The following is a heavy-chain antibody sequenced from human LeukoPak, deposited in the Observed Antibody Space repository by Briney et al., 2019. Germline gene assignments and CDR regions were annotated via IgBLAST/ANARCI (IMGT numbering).Heavy chain of an antibody. CDR3: AREEVGATEYYFDY. J-gene: IGHJ4*02. CDR2: IYSGGST. Sequence: GGSLRLSCAASGFTVSSNYMSWVRQAPGKGLEWVSVIYSGGSTYYADSVKGRFTISRDNSKNTLYLQMNSLRAEDTAVYYCAREEVGATEYYFDYWGQGTLVTVSS. D-gene: IGHD1-26*01. V-gene: IGHV3-53*01. CDR1: GFTVSSNY.